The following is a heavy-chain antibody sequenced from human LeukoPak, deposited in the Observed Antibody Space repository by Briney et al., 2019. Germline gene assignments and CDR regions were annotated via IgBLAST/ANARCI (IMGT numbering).Heavy chain of an antibody. V-gene: IGHV1-18*01. D-gene: IGHD5-18*01. CDR1: GYTFTSYG. CDR2: ISAYNGNT. CDR3: ARYGYSYGSDAFDI. Sequence: ATVKVSCKASGYTFTSYGISWVRQAPGQGLEWMGWISAYNGNTNYAQKLQGRVTMTTDTSTSTAYMELRSLRSDDTAVYYCARYGYSYGSDAFDIWGQGTMLTVSS. J-gene: IGHJ3*02.